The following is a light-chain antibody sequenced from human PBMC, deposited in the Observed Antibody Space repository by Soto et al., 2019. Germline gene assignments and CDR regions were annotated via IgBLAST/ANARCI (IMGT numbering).Light chain of an antibody. CDR1: SSNIGAGYD. CDR3: SSFSSSTTLYV. J-gene: IGLJ1*01. Sequence: QSVLTQPPSVSGAPGQRVTISCTGSSSNIGAGYDVNWYQQLPETAPKLMIYEGSKRPSGVSNRFSGSKSGNTASLTISGLQAEDEADYYCSSFSSSTTLYVFGTGTKVTVL. V-gene: IGLV1-40*01. CDR2: EGS.